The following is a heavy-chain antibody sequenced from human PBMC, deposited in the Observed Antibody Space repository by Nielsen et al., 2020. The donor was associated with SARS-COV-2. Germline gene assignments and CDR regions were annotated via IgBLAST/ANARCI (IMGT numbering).Heavy chain of an antibody. CDR2: IYYSGST. Sequence: SETLSLTCTVSGGSISSGGYYWSWIRQHPGKGLEWIGYIYYSGSTYYNPSLKSRVTISVDTSKNQFSLKLSSVTAADTAVYYCARRSRTTMLFDYWGQGTLVTVSS. CDR1: GGSISSGGYY. V-gene: IGHV4-31*03. CDR3: ARRSRTTMLFDY. J-gene: IGHJ4*02. D-gene: IGHD2-8*01.